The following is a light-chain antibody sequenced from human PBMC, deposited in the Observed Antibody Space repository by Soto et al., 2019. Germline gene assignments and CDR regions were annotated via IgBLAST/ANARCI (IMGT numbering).Light chain of an antibody. J-gene: IGLJ1*01. CDR1: ASNIGNDF. CDR2: DNN. V-gene: IGLV1-51*01. Sequence: QSVLTQPPSVSAAPGQMVTISCSGSASNIGNDFVSWYQQLPGTAPKLLIYDNNERPSGIPDRFSGSKSGTSATLDITGLQTGDEADYFCATWDNRLRAAVFGAGTKLTVL. CDR3: ATWDNRLRAAV.